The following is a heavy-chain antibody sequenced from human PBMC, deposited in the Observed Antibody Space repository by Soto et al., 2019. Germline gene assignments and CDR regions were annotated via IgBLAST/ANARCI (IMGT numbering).Heavy chain of an antibody. CDR3: AKGCFTFGGVVGSNWFDP. CDR1: GFTFSSYA. Sequence: GGSLRLSCAASGFTFSSYAMSWVRQAPGKGLEWVSAISGSGGSTYYADSVKGRFTISRDNSKNTLYLQMNSLRAEDTAVYYCAKGCFTFGGVVGSNWFDPWGQGTLVTVSS. V-gene: IGHV3-23*01. CDR2: ISGSGGST. D-gene: IGHD3-16*01. J-gene: IGHJ5*02.